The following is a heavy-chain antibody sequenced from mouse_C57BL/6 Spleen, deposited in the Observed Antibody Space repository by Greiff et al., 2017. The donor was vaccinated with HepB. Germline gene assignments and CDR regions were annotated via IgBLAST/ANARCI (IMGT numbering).Heavy chain of an antibody. J-gene: IGHJ1*03. Sequence: EVQRVESGGGLVQSGRSLRLSCATSGFTFSDFYMEWVRQAPGKGLEWIAASRNKANDYTTEYSASVKGRFIVSRDTSQIILYLQMNALRAEDTAIYYCAIVPTIVTQGDWYFDVWGTGTTVTVSS. CDR2: SRNKANDYTT. CDR1: GFTFSDFY. V-gene: IGHV7-1*01. CDR3: AIVPTIVTQGDWYFDV. D-gene: IGHD2-5*01.